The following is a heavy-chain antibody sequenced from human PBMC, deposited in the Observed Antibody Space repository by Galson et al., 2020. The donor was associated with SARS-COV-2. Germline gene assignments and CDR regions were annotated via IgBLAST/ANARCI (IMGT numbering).Heavy chain of an antibody. Sequence: KISCKASGFTLTSSAVQWVRPARGQGLEWIGWIVVGRGNTNYAPKLVGRVTITRDMSTSTAYMELSSLRFEDTAVYYCVAPGVAGTAWGQGTLVTVSS. CDR2: IVVGRGNT. D-gene: IGHD6-19*01. CDR1: GFTLTSSA. CDR3: VAPGVAGTA. J-gene: IGHJ5*02. V-gene: IGHV1-58*01.